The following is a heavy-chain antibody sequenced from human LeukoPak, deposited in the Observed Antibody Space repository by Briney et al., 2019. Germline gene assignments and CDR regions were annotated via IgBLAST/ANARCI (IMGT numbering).Heavy chain of an antibody. CDR3: ARARTKLTYCSSTSCYYYMDV. D-gene: IGHD2-2*01. CDR1: GGSINSYY. J-gene: IGHJ6*03. V-gene: IGHV4-59*08. CDR2: IYYSGST. Sequence: SETLSLTCTVSGGSINSYYWSWIRQPPGKGLEWVGYIYYSGSTNYNPSLKNRVTISVDTSKNQFSLKLSSVTAADTAVYYCARARTKLTYCSSTSCYYYMDVWGKGTTVTVSS.